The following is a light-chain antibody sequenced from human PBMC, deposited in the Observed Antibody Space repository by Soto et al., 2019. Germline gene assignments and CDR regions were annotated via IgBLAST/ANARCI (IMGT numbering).Light chain of an antibody. J-gene: IGKJ4*01. V-gene: IGKV1-33*01. CDR1: QDISNY. Sequence: DIQMTQSPSSLSASVGDRFTITCQASQDISNYLNWYQQKPGKAPKLLIYDASNLETGVPSRFSGSGSGTDFTFTISSLQPEDIATYSCQQYDNLLRELTFDGGTKVDIK. CDR2: DAS. CDR3: QQYDNLLRELT.